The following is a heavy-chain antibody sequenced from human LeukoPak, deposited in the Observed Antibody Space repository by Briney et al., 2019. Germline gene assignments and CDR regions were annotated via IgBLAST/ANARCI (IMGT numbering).Heavy chain of an antibody. V-gene: IGHV1-8*03. CDR3: ARGRYYDTPFDP. J-gene: IGHJ5*02. Sequence: ASVKVSCKASGYTFTSYDINWVRQATGQGLEWMGWMNPNSGNTGYAQKFQGRVTITRNTSISTAYMELSSLRSEGTAVYYCARGRYYDTPFDPWGQGTLVTVSS. CDR1: GYTFTSYD. CDR2: MNPNSGNT. D-gene: IGHD3-22*01.